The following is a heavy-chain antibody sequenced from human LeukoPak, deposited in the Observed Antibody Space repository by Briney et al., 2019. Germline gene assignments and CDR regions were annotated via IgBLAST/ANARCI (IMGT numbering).Heavy chain of an antibody. D-gene: IGHD2-8*01. V-gene: IGHV3-23*01. CDR1: GFTFSSYA. Sequence: PGGSLRLSCSASGFTFSSYAMSWVRQAPGKGREWGSAISGSGGSTYYADSVKGRFTISRDNSKNTLYLQMNSLRPEDTAVYYCAKGRWSYYFDYWGQGTLVTVSS. CDR2: ISGSGGST. J-gene: IGHJ4*02. CDR3: AKGRWSYYFDY.